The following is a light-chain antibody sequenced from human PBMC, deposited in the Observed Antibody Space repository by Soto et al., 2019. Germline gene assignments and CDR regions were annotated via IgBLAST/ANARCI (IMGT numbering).Light chain of an antibody. Sequence: QSVLTQPPSVSAAPGQKVTISCSGSSSNIGSNYVSWYQRFPGTAPKLLIHDNNKRPSGIPDRISGSKSGTSATLGITGLQTGDEADYYCGTWDSSLNAFVFGTGTKSPS. CDR3: GTWDSSLNAFV. J-gene: IGLJ1*01. V-gene: IGLV1-51*01. CDR1: SSNIGSNY. CDR2: DNN.